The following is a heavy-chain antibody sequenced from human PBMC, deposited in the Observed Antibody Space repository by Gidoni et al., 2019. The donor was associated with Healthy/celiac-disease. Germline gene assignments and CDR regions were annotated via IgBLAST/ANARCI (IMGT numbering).Heavy chain of an antibody. CDR1: GFTFSSYS. V-gene: IGHV3-21*01. CDR2: ISSSSSYI. J-gene: IGHJ4*02. CDR3: ARVSVVAATPSDY. D-gene: IGHD2-15*01. Sequence: EVQLVESGGGLVKPGGSLRLSCAPSGFTFSSYSMNWVRQAPGKGLEWVSSISSSSSYIYYADSVKGRFTISRDNAKNSLYLQMNSLRAEDTAVYYCARVSVVAATPSDYWGQGTLVTVSS.